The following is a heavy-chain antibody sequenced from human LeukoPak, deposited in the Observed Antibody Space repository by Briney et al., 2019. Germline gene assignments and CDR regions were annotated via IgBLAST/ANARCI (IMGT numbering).Heavy chain of an antibody. CDR3: ARDPATYSSGRWGGFDY. CDR1: GFTFSSYA. Sequence: PGGSLRLSCAASGFTFSSYAMHWVRQAPSKGLEWVAVISYDGSNKYYTDSVKGRFTISRDNSKNTLYLQMSSLRTEDTAVYYCARDPATYSSGRWGGFDYWGQGTLVTVSS. J-gene: IGHJ4*02. CDR2: ISYDGSNK. D-gene: IGHD6-19*01. V-gene: IGHV3-30-3*01.